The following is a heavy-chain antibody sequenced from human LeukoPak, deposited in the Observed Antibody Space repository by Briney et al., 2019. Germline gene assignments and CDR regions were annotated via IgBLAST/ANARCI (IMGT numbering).Heavy chain of an antibody. CDR1: GGSFSNYY. J-gene: IGHJ4*02. CDR3: ARGVVLTGYPLDF. V-gene: IGHV4-59*01. CDR2: IYYSGTT. D-gene: IGHD3-9*01. Sequence: SETLSLTCTVSGGSFSNYYWSWIRQPPGKGLEWIGFIYYSGTTDYNPSLKSRVTISIDTSKKQFSLKLSSVTAADTAVYFCARGVVLTGYPLDFWGRGTLVTVSS.